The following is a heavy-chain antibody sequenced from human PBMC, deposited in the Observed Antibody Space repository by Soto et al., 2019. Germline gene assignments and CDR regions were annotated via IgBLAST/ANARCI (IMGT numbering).Heavy chain of an antibody. D-gene: IGHD6-19*01. Sequence: PGGSLRLSCAASGFIFDSYGMHWVRQAPGRGLEWVALVSYDGSNKYYAGFVKGRFTISRDNSKNTLYLQMNSLRAEDTAVYYCAKTANGWFSAFDIWGQGTMVTVSS. V-gene: IGHV3-30*18. CDR1: GFIFDSYG. CDR3: AKTANGWFSAFDI. CDR2: VSYDGSNK. J-gene: IGHJ3*02.